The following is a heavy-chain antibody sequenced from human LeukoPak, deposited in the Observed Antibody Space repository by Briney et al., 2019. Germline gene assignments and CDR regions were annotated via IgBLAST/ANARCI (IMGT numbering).Heavy chain of an antibody. Sequence: ASETLSLTCTVSGYSISSGYYWGWIRRPPGKGLEWIGSIYHSGRTYYNPSLKSRVTISVDTSKNQFSLKLSSVTAADTAVYYCARVIEGGYSYGSYYYYMDVWGKGTTVTISS. D-gene: IGHD5-18*01. CDR3: ARVIEGGYSYGSYYYYMDV. CDR1: GYSISSGYY. CDR2: IYHSGRT. J-gene: IGHJ6*03. V-gene: IGHV4-38-2*02.